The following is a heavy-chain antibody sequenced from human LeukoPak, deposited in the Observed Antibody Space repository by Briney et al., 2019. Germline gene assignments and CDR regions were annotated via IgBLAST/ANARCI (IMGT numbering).Heavy chain of an antibody. Sequence: GGSLRLSCATSGFIFSDYYMTWIRQAPGRGLEWVAYINSGGGPIYYAVSVRGRFTISRDNAKNSLYLQMNSLRAEDTAVYCCARRLGFGDYVFGFDFWGQGSQVTVSS. J-gene: IGHJ4*02. D-gene: IGHD4-17*01. CDR3: ARRLGFGDYVFGFDF. V-gene: IGHV3-11*01. CDR2: INSGGGPI. CDR1: GFIFSDYY.